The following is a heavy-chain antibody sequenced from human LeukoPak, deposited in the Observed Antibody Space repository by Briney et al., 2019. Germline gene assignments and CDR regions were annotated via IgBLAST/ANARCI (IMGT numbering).Heavy chain of an antibody. J-gene: IGHJ4*02. V-gene: IGHV3-21*01. CDR3: ARGLRDGYNPYDY. CDR2: ISSSSSYI. Sequence: GGSLRLSCAASGFTFSSYSTNWVRQAPGKGLEWVSSISSSSSYIYYADSVKGRFTISRDNAKNSLYLQMNSLRAEDTAVYYCARGLRDGYNPYDYWGQGTLVTVSS. D-gene: IGHD5-24*01. CDR1: GFTFSSYS.